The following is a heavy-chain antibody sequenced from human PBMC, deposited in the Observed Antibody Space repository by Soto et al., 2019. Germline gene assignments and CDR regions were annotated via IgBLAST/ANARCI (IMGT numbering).Heavy chain of an antibody. CDR2: IYYSGST. D-gene: IGHD1-1*01. CDR1: GGSISSYY. Sequence: SETLSLTCTVSGGSISSYYWSWIRQPPGKGLEWIGYIYYSGSTNYNPSLKSRVTISVDTSKNQFSLKLSSVTAADTAVYYCARDRVERAGSSWFDPWGQGTLVTVSS. CDR3: ARDRVERAGSSWFDP. V-gene: IGHV4-59*01. J-gene: IGHJ5*02.